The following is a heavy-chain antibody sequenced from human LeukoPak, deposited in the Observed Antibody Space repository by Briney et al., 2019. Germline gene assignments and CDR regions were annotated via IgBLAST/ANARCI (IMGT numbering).Heavy chain of an antibody. D-gene: IGHD7-27*01. J-gene: IGHJ4*02. CDR3: ARSAPTATGDFDE. CDR2: ISGNNGKT. CDR1: GYTFHSYG. Sequence: ASVKVSCKTSGYTFHSYGAGWVRQAPGQGLEWMGWISGNNGKTYYAQKIQGRVTLTTDTSTSTACMDLRSLRSDDTAVYYCARSAPTATGDFDEWGQGTLVTVSS. V-gene: IGHV1-18*01.